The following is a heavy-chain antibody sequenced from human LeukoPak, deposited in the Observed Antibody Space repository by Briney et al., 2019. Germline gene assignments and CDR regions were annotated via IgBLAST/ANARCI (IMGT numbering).Heavy chain of an antibody. J-gene: IGHJ6*03. CDR1: GHSLNSYV. CDR2: ITSDSSYM. V-gene: IGHV3-21*01. CDR3: ARDAYSGSYGADYYYYMYV. Sequence: PGGCLRLSCPPSGHSLNSYVMRWVPPVPGRGRGGVSSITSDSSYMYYADSVKGRFTISRDNAKNPLHLQMNGLRAEDAALYCGARDAYSGSYGADYYYYMYVWGKGTTVTIS. D-gene: IGHD1-26*01.